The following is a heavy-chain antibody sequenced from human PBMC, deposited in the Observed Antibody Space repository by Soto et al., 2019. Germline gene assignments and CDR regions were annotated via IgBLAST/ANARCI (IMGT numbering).Heavy chain of an antibody. Sequence: GGSLRLSCAASGFNFSTYGMIWLRQAPGKGLEWLSSISDSGHYIYYADSVRGRFTISRDNAKNSLFLHMNSLRAEDTAVYYCARVLSPRSYITYYDFWSGTNYYYYGMDVWGQGTTVTVAS. J-gene: IGHJ6*02. CDR1: GFNFSTYG. CDR2: ISDSGHYI. V-gene: IGHV3-21*01. CDR3: ARVLSPRSYITYYDFWSGTNYYYYGMDV. D-gene: IGHD3-3*01.